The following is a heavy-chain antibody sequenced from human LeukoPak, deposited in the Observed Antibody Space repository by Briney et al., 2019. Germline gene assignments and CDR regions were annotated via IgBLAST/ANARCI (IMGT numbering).Heavy chain of an antibody. V-gene: IGHV3-53*01. CDR3: ARVQGHTMVREYYFDY. CDR1: GFTVSSNY. Sequence: GGSLRLSCAASGFTVSSNYMSWVRQAPGKGLEWVSVIYSGGSTYYADCVKGRFTISRDNSKNTLYLQMNSLRAEDTAVYYCARVQGHTMVREYYFDYWGQGTLVTVSS. J-gene: IGHJ4*02. D-gene: IGHD3-10*01. CDR2: IYSGGST.